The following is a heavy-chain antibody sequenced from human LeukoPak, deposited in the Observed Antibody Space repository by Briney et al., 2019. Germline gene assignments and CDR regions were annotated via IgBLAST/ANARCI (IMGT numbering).Heavy chain of an antibody. V-gene: IGHV1-2*02. CDR2: INPNSGGT. D-gene: IGHD5-12*01. J-gene: IGHJ6*02. Sequence: ASVKVSCKASGYTFTGYYMHWVRQAPGQGLEWMGWINPNSGGTNYAQKFQGRVTMTRDTSISTAYMELSRLRSDDTAVYYCAGRGDIVATGYYYYGMDVWGQGTTVTVSS. CDR3: AGRGDIVATGYYYYGMDV. CDR1: GYTFTGYY.